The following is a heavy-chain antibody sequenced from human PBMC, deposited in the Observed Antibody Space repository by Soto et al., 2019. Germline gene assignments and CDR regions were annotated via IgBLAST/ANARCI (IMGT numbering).Heavy chain of an antibody. Sequence: GGSLRLSCAASGFTFSSYAMHWVRQAPGKGLEWVAVISYDGSNKYYADSVKGRFTISRDNSKNTLYLQMNSLRAEDTAVYYCARNPVLGDSSGYYYTLPASPWGQGTLVTVSS. CDR1: GFTFSSYA. CDR3: ARNPVLGDSSGYYYTLPASP. V-gene: IGHV3-30-3*01. CDR2: ISYDGSNK. D-gene: IGHD3-22*01. J-gene: IGHJ4*02.